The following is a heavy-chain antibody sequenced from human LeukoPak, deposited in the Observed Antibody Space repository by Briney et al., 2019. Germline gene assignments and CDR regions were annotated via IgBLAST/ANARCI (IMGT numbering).Heavy chain of an antibody. Sequence: PGGSLRLSCAASGFTFSDYYMSWIRQAPGKGLEWLSYIGSSNTIYSADSVKGRFTISRDNAKNSLYLQMNSLRAEDTAVYYCARDLYDSSGYHGDVDYWGQGTLVTVSS. V-gene: IGHV3-11*04. CDR1: GFTFSDYY. CDR2: IGSSNTI. J-gene: IGHJ4*02. D-gene: IGHD3-22*01. CDR3: ARDLYDSSGYHGDVDY.